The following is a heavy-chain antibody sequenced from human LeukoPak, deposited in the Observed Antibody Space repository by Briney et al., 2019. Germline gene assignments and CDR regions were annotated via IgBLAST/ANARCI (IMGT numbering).Heavy chain of an antibody. Sequence: GMSLRLSCAASGLTFSSYAMHWVRQAPGKGLEWVAVILYDEVNKYYADSVKGRFTISRDNSKNTLHLQMNTLRAEDTAVYYCARDGFNLDYWGQGTLVTVSS. CDR2: ILYDEVNK. CDR3: ARDGFNLDY. D-gene: IGHD1-14*01. J-gene: IGHJ4*02. V-gene: IGHV3-30*01. CDR1: GLTFSSYA.